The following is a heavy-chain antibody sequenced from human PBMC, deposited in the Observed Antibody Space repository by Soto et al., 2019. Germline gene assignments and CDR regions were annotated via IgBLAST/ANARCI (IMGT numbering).Heavy chain of an antibody. J-gene: IGHJ6*02. Sequence: EVQLVESGGGLVQPGGSLRLSCEASGFTFRNYDMHWVRQGTGKGLEWVSGISAAGDPDYADSVEGRFTISRENAQNSFFLQMNSLRVGDTAVYYCARTDRDFYGLDVWGQWTKVIVSS. V-gene: IGHV3-13*05. CDR2: ISAAGDP. CDR1: GFTFRNYD. CDR3: ARTDRDFYGLDV.